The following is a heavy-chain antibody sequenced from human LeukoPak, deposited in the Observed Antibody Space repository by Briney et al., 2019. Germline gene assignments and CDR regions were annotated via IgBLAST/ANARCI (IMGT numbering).Heavy chain of an antibody. CDR2: IYYSGSS. V-gene: IGHV4-39*01. D-gene: IGHD3-9*01. Sequence: PSETLSLTCSVSGGSISSSSSYWGWIRQPPGKGLEWIGSIYYSGSSFDNPALKSRVTISVDTSKNQFSLKLSSVTAADTAVYYCARHRAGGIYDILTGRTRGGWFDPWGQGTLVTVSS. CDR1: GGSISSSSSY. J-gene: IGHJ5*02. CDR3: ARHRAGGIYDILTGRTRGGWFDP.